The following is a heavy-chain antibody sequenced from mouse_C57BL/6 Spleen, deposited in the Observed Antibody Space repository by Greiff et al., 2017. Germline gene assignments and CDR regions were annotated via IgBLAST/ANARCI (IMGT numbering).Heavy chain of an antibody. Sequence: QVQLKQPGAELVKPGASVKMSCKASGYTFTSYWITWVKQRPGQGLEWIGDIYPGSGSTNYNEKFKSKATLTVDTSSSTAYMQLSSLTSEDSAVYYCAKEELGRGYFDVWGTGTTVTVSS. CDR3: AKEELGRGYFDV. CDR2: IYPGSGST. J-gene: IGHJ1*03. D-gene: IGHD4-1*01. V-gene: IGHV1-55*01. CDR1: GYTFTSYW.